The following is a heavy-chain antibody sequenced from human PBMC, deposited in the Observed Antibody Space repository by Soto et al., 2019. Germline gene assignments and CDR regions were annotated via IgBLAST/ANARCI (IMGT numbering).Heavy chain of an antibody. Sequence: GGSLRLSCAASGFTFSSYAMHWVRQAPGKGLEWVAVISYDGSNKYYADSVKGRFTISRDNSKNTLYLQMSSLRAEDTAVYYCARARGSYYDYWGQGTLVTVSS. CDR2: ISYDGSNK. V-gene: IGHV3-30-3*01. CDR1: GFTFSSYA. CDR3: ARARGSYYDY. J-gene: IGHJ4*02. D-gene: IGHD1-26*01.